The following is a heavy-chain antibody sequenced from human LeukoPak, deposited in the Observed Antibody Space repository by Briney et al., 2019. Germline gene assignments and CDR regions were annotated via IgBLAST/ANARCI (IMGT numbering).Heavy chain of an antibody. D-gene: IGHD3-10*01. CDR1: GGTFSSYA. V-gene: IGHV1-69*06. CDR3: ARDGHSWVRGPAGGSYYYYMDV. J-gene: IGHJ6*03. CDR2: IIPIFGTA. Sequence: GASVKVSCKASGGTFSSYAISWVRQAPGQGLEWMGGIIPIFGTANYAQKFQGRVTITADKSTSTAYMELSSLRSEDTAVYYCARDGHSWVRGPAGGSYYYYMDVWGKGTTVTISS.